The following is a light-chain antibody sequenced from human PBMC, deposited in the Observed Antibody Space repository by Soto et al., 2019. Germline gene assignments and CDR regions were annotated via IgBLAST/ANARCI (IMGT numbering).Light chain of an antibody. Sequence: QSVLTRPPSASRAPGQRVTISNSGSSSNIGSNTVNWYQQLPGTAPKLLIYSNNQRPSGVPDRFSGSKSGTSASLAISGLQSEDEADYYCAAWDDSLNGSYVVVTGSKVTVL. CDR1: SSNIGSNT. CDR2: SNN. J-gene: IGLJ1*01. V-gene: IGLV1-44*01. CDR3: AAWDDSLNGSYV.